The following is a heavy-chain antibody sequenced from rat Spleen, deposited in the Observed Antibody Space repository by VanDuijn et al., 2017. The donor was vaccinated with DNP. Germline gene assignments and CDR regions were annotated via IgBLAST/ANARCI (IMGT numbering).Heavy chain of an antibody. CDR3: ARENGGYDY. D-gene: IGHD1-11*01. V-gene: IGHV3-1*01. Sequence: EVQLQESGPGLVKPSQSLSLTCSVTGYSITNNYWGWIRKFPGNKMEWMGFIRYSGSTSYNPSLKSRISIPRDTSKNQFFLHLNSVTTEDTATYYCARENGGYDYWGQGVMVTVSS. CDR1: GYSITNNY. CDR2: IRYSGST. J-gene: IGHJ2*01.